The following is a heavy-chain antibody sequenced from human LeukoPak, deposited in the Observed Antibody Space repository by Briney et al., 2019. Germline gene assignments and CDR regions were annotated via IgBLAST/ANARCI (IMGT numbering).Heavy chain of an antibody. CDR3: ARDRDSSRYPPYCSSTSCYTRRKNYYYYMDV. V-gene: IGHV1-46*01. D-gene: IGHD2-2*02. CDR2: INLSSGST. J-gene: IGHJ6*03. CDR1: GYTFTSYY. Sequence: ASVKLSCKASGYTFTSYYMHWVRQAPGQGLEWMGIINLSSGSTSYAQKFQGRVTMTRDMSTSTVYMELSSLRSEDTAVYYCARDRDSSRYPPYCSSTSCYTRRKNYYYYMDVWGKGTTVTISS.